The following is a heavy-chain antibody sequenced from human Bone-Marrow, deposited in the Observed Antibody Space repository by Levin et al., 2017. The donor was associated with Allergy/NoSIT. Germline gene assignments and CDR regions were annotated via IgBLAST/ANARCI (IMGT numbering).Heavy chain of an antibody. D-gene: IGHD6-19*01. V-gene: IGHV3-21*01. CDR1: GFTFSPYY. CDR3: ARGGTAVAGTDFVYYYAMDV. J-gene: IGHJ6*02. Sequence: GESLKISCAASGFTFSPYYMNWVRQAPGKGLEWVAFISSSSTYIYYADSVKGRFTISRDNAENSLYLQMNSLRAEDTAIYYCARGGTAVAGTDFVYYYAMDVWGQGTTVTVSS. CDR2: ISSSSTYI.